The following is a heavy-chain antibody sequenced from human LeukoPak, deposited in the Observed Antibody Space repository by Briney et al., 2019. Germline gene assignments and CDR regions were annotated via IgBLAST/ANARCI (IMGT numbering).Heavy chain of an antibody. CDR1: GGSLRSSSYY. Sequence: PSETLSLTCTVSGGSLRSSSYYWGWVRQPPGRGLGWIGRIYTSGTTNYNPALKKRRTTSADTSHNQISLKLSTMPAADTAVYYCATADLAPSWRYMDVWGKGTTVTVSS. J-gene: IGHJ6*03. CDR3: ATADLAPSWRYMDV. CDR2: IYTSGTT. V-gene: IGHV4-39*07. D-gene: IGHD1-1*01.